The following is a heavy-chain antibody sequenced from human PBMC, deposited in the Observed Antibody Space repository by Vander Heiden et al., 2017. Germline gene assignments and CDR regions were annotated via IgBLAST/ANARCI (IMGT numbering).Heavy chain of an antibody. CDR1: GCTFSRYG. V-gene: IGHV3-33*01. D-gene: IGHD3-10*01. CDR2: IWYDGSNK. Sequence: QVELVESGGGVVQPGRSLRLSCAASGCTFSRYGMHWVRQAPGKGLEWVAVIWYDGSNKNYADSVKGRFIISKDNSKNTLYLQMNSLRAEDTAVYYCARDAGLLADALDIWGQGTMVTVSS. CDR3: ARDAGLLADALDI. J-gene: IGHJ3*02.